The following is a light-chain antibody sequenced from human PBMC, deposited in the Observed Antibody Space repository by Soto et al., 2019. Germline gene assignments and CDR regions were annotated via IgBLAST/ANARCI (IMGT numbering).Light chain of an antibody. Sequence: EIFLTQSPSTLSLSPVEIATLSCRASQSVSSYLAWYQQKPGQAPRLLIYDASNRATGIPARFSGSGSGTDFTLTISSLEPEDFAVYYCQQRSNWPRTFGQGTKVDIK. V-gene: IGKV3-11*01. CDR3: QQRSNWPRT. CDR2: DAS. J-gene: IGKJ1*01. CDR1: QSVSSY.